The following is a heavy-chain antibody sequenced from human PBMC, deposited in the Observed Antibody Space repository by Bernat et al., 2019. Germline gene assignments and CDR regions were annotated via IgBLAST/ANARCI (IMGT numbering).Heavy chain of an antibody. Sequence: EVQLLESGGGLVQPGGSLRLSCAASGFTFSSYAMSWVRQAPGKGLEWVSMISGSGVSTYYADSVKGRFTISRDNSKSTLFLAMNSLRAEDTALYYCVRLTGVSESQKMDYWGQGTLVTVSS. J-gene: IGHJ4*01. CDR3: VRLTGVSESQKMDY. D-gene: IGHD2-8*01. V-gene: IGHV3-23*01. CDR1: GFTFSSYA. CDR2: ISGSGVST.